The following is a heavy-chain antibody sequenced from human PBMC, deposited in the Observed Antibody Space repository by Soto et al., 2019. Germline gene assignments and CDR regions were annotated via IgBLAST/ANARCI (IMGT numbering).Heavy chain of an antibody. CDR2: TSTNNGDT. J-gene: IGHJ4*02. Sequence: ASVKVSCKASGYTFTTFGISWVRQAPGQGLEWMGWTSTNNGDTYYAPRFQGRVTVTKDTSTRTAYMELRSLGSDDTAVYYCGREYCRGGRCYSPDYWGQGTLVTVSS. V-gene: IGHV1-18*01. D-gene: IGHD2-15*01. CDR3: GREYCRGGRCYSPDY. CDR1: GYTFTTFG.